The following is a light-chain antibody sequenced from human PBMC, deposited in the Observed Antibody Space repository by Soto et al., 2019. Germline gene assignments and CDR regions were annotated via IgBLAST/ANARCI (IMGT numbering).Light chain of an antibody. V-gene: IGKV1-5*01. Sequence: DIQMTQSPSTLSASVGDRVTITCRASQSIRGWLAWYQQKPGKAPNLLIYDGSRLKSGVPSRFIGRGSGTEFTLTITSLQPDDFATYYCHQYNSFSPWTFGQGTKVEVK. CDR3: HQYNSFSPWT. J-gene: IGKJ1*01. CDR2: DGS. CDR1: QSIRGW.